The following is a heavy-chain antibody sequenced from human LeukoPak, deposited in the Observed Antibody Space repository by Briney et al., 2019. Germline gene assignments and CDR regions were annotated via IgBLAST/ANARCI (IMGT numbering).Heavy chain of an antibody. D-gene: IGHD6-19*01. J-gene: IGHJ4*02. CDR1: GFTFSIYA. CDR2: IWYEGSNK. Sequence: GRSLRLSCAASGFTFSIYAMHWVRQAPGKGLEWGADIWYEGSNKYYADSVKGRFTISRDHSKNTLYLQMKSLRAEDTAVYYCARELEIAVAGTLGYWGQGTLVTVSS. CDR3: ARELEIAVAGTLGY. V-gene: IGHV3-33*01.